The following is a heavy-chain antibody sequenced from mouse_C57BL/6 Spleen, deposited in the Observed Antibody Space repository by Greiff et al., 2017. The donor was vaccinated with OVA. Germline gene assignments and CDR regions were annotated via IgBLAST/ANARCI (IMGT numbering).Heavy chain of an antibody. CDR1: GYTFTDYE. J-gene: IGHJ4*01. CDR2: IDPETGGT. CDR3: TRLSYYAMDY. V-gene: IGHV1-15*01. Sequence: QVQLKQSGAELVRPGASVTLSCKASGYTFTDYEMHWVKQTPVHGLEWIGAIDPETGGTAYNQKVKGKAILTADKSSSTAYMELRSLTSEDSAVYYCTRLSYYAMDYWGQGTSVTVSS.